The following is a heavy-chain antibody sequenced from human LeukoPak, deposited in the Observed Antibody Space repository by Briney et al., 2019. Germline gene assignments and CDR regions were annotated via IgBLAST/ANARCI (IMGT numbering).Heavy chain of an antibody. CDR3: AKERLDCSGVRCYRTFDP. Sequence: ASVKVSCKASGYTFTSYAMNWVRQAPGQGLEWMGWINTNTGTPTYAQDFTGRFVFSLDTSVSTAYLQISSLKTEDSAVYYCAKERLDCSGVRCYRTFDPWGQGTLVTVS. CDR2: INTNTGTP. J-gene: IGHJ5*02. CDR1: GYTFTSYA. D-gene: IGHD2-15*01. V-gene: IGHV7-4-1*02.